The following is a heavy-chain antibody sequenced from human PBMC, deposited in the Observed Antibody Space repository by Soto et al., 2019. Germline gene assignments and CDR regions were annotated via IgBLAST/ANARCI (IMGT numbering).Heavy chain of an antibody. D-gene: IGHD3-3*01. V-gene: IGHV3-33*01. J-gene: IGHJ6*02. CDR1: GFTFSSYG. CDR2: IWYDGSNK. Sequence: GGSLRLSCAASGFTFSSYGMHWVRQAPGKGLEWVAVIWYDGSNKYYADSVKGRFTISRDNSKNTLYLQMNSLRAEDTAVYYCARATYDFWSGYYTTQPYSGMDVWGQGTTVTVYS. CDR3: ARATYDFWSGYYTTQPYSGMDV.